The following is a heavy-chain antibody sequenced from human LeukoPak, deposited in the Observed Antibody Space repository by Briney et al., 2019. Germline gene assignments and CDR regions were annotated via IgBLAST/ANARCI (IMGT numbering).Heavy chain of an antibody. J-gene: IGHJ3*02. D-gene: IGHD3-3*01. V-gene: IGHV3-33*01. CDR3: ASSRSFYYGFWSGYYSAFDI. CDR1: GFIFNSFG. CDR2: IWYDGSNK. Sequence: GGSLRLSCAASGFIFNSFGMHWVRQAPGKGLEWVAFIWYDGSNKYYADSVKGRFTISRDNSKNTLYLQMNSLRAEDTAVYYCASSRSFYYGFWSGYYSAFDIWGQGTIVTVSS.